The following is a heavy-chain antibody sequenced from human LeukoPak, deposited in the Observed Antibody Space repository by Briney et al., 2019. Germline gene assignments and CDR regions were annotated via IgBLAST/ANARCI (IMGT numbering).Heavy chain of an antibody. CDR3: ASGIAVAGIFDY. V-gene: IGHV3-30-3*01. J-gene: IGHJ4*02. CDR1: GFTFSSYA. Sequence: GSLRLSCAASGFTFSSYAVHWVRQAPGKGLEWVAVISYDGSNKYYADSVKGRFTISRDNSKNTLYLQMNSLRAEDTAVYYCASGIAVAGIFDYWGQGTLVTISS. CDR2: ISYDGSNK. D-gene: IGHD6-19*01.